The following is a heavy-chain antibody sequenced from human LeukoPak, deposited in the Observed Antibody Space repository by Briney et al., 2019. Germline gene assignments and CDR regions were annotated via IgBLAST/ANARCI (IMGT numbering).Heavy chain of an antibody. CDR2: ISSSSTTK. J-gene: IGHJ4*02. Sequence: GGSLRLSCAASGFTFSDYIINWVRQAPGKGLKWLSYISSSSTTKYHADSVKGRFTISRDNTKNSLYLQMNSLRAEDTGVYYCARWNLGSDYWGQGTLVTVSS. CDR3: ARWNLGSDY. V-gene: IGHV3-48*04. D-gene: IGHD1-1*01. CDR1: GFTFSDYI.